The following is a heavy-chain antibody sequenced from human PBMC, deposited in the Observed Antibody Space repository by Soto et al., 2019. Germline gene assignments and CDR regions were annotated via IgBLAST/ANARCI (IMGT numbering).Heavy chain of an antibody. J-gene: IGHJ4*02. CDR1: GGPISSGGYS. CDR2: IYHSGST. V-gene: IGHV4-30-2*01. CDR3: ASLSTTVTSFDY. D-gene: IGHD4-17*01. Sequence: QLQLQESGSGLVKPSQTLSLTCAVSGGPISSGGYSWSWIRQPPGKGLEWIGYIYHSGSTYYNPSLKSRVTISVDRSKNQFSLKLSSVTAADTAVYYCASLSTTVTSFDYWGQGTLVTVSS.